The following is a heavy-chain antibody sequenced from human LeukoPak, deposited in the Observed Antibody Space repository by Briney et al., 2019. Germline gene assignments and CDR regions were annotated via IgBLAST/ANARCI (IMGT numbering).Heavy chain of an antibody. CDR3: AKDGPGYNWNDRLWYYMDV. D-gene: IGHD1-20*01. Sequence: PSETLSLTCTVSGYSISSDYYWGWIRQPPGKGLEWVSAISGSGGSTYYADSVKGRFTISRDNSKNTLYLQMNSLRAEDTAVYYCAKDGPGYNWNDRLWYYMDVWGKGTTVTVSS. J-gene: IGHJ6*03. CDR2: ISGSGGST. V-gene: IGHV3-23*01. CDR1: GYSISSDY.